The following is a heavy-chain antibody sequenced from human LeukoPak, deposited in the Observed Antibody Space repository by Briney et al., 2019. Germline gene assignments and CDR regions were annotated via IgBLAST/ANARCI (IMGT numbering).Heavy chain of an antibody. V-gene: IGHV3-23*01. CDR2: ISGSGGST. CDR1: GFTFSSYA. CDR3: TTDQGLLREIDY. Sequence: PGGSLRLSCAASGFTFSSYAMSWVRQAPGKGLEWVSAISGSGGSTYYADSVKGRFTISRDNSKNTLYLQMNSLRAEDTAVYYCTTDQGLLREIDYWGQGTLVTVSS. J-gene: IGHJ4*02.